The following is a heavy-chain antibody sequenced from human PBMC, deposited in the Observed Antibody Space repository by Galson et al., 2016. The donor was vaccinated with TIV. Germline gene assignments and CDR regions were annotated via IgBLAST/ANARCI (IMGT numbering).Heavy chain of an antibody. V-gene: IGHV4-4*09. CDR3: ARDRGAGGKGFDP. CDR1: GGSVSSFY. CDR2: FYTSGNT. D-gene: IGHD3-10*01. J-gene: IGHJ5*02. Sequence: ETLSLTCTVSGGSVSSFYWSWIRQPPGKGLEWIGYFYTSGNTNYNPSLKSRVTISVDTSKNQISLQLNSVTAEDTAMYYCARDRGAGGKGFDPWGQGTLVTVSA.